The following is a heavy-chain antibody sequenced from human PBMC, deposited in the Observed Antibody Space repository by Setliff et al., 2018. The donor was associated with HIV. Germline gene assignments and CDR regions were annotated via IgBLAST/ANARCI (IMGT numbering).Heavy chain of an antibody. J-gene: IGHJ4*02. Sequence: GGSLRLSCAASGFTFSAYAMSWVRQAPGKGLEWVAAISGSGGGTYYADSVKGRFTISRDNSKNTLYLQMNSLRVEDTAIYYCAKDPYSGTFTLYYFDYWGQGTLVTVSS. V-gene: IGHV3-23*01. CDR1: GFTFSAYA. CDR3: AKDPYSGTFTLYYFDY. D-gene: IGHD1-26*01. CDR2: ISGSGGGT.